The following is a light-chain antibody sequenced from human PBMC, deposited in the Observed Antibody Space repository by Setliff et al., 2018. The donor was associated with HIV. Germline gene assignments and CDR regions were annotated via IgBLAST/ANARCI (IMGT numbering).Light chain of an antibody. CDR2: DAT. CDR3: TSYTVNNTPV. Sequence: QSALAQPASVIGSPGQSITISCNGTSSGIGGYNYVSWYQQHPDTVPKLIIYDATNRPSGISDRFSGSKSADAASLTISGLQTEDEADYYCTSYTVNNTPVFGTGTKV. CDR1: SSGIGGYNY. J-gene: IGLJ1*01. V-gene: IGLV2-14*03.